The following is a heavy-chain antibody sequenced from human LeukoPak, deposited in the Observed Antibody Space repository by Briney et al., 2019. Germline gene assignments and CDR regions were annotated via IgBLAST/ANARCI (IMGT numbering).Heavy chain of an antibody. J-gene: IGHJ3*02. V-gene: IGHV4-4*02. CDR2: IYHSGST. CDR3: ARVPHGQWHAFDI. D-gene: IGHD6-19*01. Sequence: PSETLSLTCAVSGGSISSSNWWSWVRQPPGKGLEWIGEIYHSGSTNYNPSLKSRVTISVDKSKNQFSLKLSSVTAADTAVYYCARVPHGQWHAFDIWGQGTMVTVSS. CDR1: GGSISSSNW.